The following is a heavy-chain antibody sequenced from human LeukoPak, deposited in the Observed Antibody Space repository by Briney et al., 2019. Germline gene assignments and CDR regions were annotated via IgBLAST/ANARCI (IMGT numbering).Heavy chain of an antibody. CDR2: VEPAGSAT. J-gene: IGHJ4*02. Sequence: GGSLRLSCTASGFTFSSYWMPWVRQAPGKGLEWVANVEPAGSATYYVDSVKGRFTISRDNAKNLLYLQMNSLRAEDSAVYHCGRFGYVAAVDSWGQGALVTVSS. V-gene: IGHV3-7*01. CDR3: GRFGYVAAVDS. D-gene: IGHD2-15*01. CDR1: GFTFSSYW.